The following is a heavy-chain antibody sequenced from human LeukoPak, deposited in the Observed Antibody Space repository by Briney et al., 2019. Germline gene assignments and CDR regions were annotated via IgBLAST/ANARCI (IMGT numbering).Heavy chain of an antibody. Sequence: GGSLRLSCTASGFTFGDYAMSWVRQAPGKGLEWVGFIRSKAYGGTTEYAASVKGRFTISRDDSKSIAYLQMNSQKTEDTAVYYCTREVLRFRCDPWGQGTLVTVSS. CDR1: GFTFGDYA. D-gene: IGHD3-3*01. V-gene: IGHV3-49*04. CDR2: IRSKAYGGTT. CDR3: TREVLRFRCDP. J-gene: IGHJ5*02.